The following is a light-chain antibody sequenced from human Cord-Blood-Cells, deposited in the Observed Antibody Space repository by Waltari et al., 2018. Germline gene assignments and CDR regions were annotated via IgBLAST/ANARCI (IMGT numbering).Light chain of an antibody. CDR1: QSISSY. CDR2: AAS. CDR3: QQSYSTPRT. V-gene: IGKV1-39*01. Sequence: DIQMTQSPSSLSASVGDRVTITCRASQSISSYLNWYQQKPGKAPKLLSYAASSLQSGVPSRFSGSGSGTDFTLTISSLQPEDFATYYCQQSYSTPRTFGQRTKVEIK. J-gene: IGKJ1*01.